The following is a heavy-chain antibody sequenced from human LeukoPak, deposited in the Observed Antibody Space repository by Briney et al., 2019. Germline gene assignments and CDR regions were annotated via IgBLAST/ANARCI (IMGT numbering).Heavy chain of an antibody. Sequence: PSETLSLTCTVSGGSISSGGYYWGWIRQPPGKGLEWIGNIYYSGSTYYNPSLKSRVTMSVDTSKNQLSLNLISVTAADTAVYYCARRGYYDSNGYFDYWGQGTLVTVSS. V-gene: IGHV4-39*01. D-gene: IGHD3-22*01. CDR2: IYYSGST. CDR3: ARRGYYDSNGYFDY. J-gene: IGHJ4*02. CDR1: GGSISSGGYY.